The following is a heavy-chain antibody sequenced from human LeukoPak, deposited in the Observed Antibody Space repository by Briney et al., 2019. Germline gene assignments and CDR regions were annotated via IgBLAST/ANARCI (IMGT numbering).Heavy chain of an antibody. CDR3: ARDGAGIDY. V-gene: IGHV4-59*01. CDR1: GGSISSYY. Sequence: SETLSLTCTVSGGSISSYYWSWIRQPPGKGLEWIGYIYYSGSTNYDPSLKSRVTISVDTSKNQFSLKLSSVTAADTAVYYCARDGAGIDYWGQGTLVTVSS. J-gene: IGHJ4*02. D-gene: IGHD1-26*01. CDR2: IYYSGST.